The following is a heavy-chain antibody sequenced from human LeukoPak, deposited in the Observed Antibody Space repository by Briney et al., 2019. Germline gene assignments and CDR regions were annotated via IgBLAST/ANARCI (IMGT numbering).Heavy chain of an antibody. J-gene: IGHJ4*02. CDR2: IKQDGSEK. V-gene: IGHV3-7*01. CDR3: ARDKLQLYFDY. D-gene: IGHD5-18*01. CDR1: GFTFSSYW. Sequence: GGSLRLFCAASGFTFSSYWMSWVRQAPGKGLEGVANIKQDGSEKYYVDSVKGRFTISRDNAKNSLYLQMNSLRAEDTAVSYCARDKLQLYFDYWGQGTLVTVSS.